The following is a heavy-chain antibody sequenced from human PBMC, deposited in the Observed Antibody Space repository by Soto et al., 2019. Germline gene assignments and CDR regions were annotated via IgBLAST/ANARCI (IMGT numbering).Heavy chain of an antibody. CDR2: ISYDGSNK. V-gene: IGHV3-30-3*01. CDR3: AKDRWAVAGMDGGNYYYYGMDV. D-gene: IGHD6-19*01. CDR1: GFTFSSYA. Sequence: GGSLRLSCAASGFTFSSYAMHWVRQAPGKGLEWVAVISYDGSNKYYADSVKGRFTISRDNSKNTLYLQMNSLRAEDTAVYYCAKDRWAVAGMDGGNYYYYGMDVWGQGTTVTVSS. J-gene: IGHJ6*02.